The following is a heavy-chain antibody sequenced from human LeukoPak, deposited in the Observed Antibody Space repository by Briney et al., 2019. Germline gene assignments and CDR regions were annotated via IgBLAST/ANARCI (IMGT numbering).Heavy chain of an antibody. Sequence: SETLSLTCTVSGGSVSSYYWSWIRQAAGTGLEWIGRIYTSGNTNYNPSLKSRVTISVDKSKNQFSLKLISVTAADTGMYYCAVDNRDYWGQGTLVTVSS. CDR2: IYTSGNT. J-gene: IGHJ4*02. CDR3: AVDNRDY. V-gene: IGHV4-4*07. D-gene: IGHD2-2*01. CDR1: GGSVSSYY.